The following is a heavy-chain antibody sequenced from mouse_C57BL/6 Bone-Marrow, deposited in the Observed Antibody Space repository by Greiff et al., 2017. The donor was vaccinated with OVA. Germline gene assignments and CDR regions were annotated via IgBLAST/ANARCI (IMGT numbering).Heavy chain of an antibody. Sequence: ESGAELARPGASVKLSCKASGYTFTSYGISWVKQRTGQGLEWIGEIYPRSGNTYYNEKFKGKATLTADKSSSTAYMELRSLTSEDSAVYFCARLYYDYDVGYWGQGTTLTVSS. CDR2: IYPRSGNT. CDR1: GYTFTSYG. D-gene: IGHD2-4*01. CDR3: ARLYYDYDVGY. V-gene: IGHV1-81*01. J-gene: IGHJ2*01.